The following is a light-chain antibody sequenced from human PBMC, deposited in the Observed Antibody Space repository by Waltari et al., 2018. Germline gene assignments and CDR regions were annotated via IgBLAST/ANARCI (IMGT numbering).Light chain of an antibody. J-gene: IGKJ1*01. V-gene: IGKV3-11*01. Sequence: ETVLTQSPATLSLSPGDRATLPCRASQSISSHLAWYQQKPGQPPRLLTYDESKRATGIPARFSCSGSGTDFTLTISSLEPEDFAVYYCQQRSNLWTFGQGTKVEIK. CDR3: QQRSNLWT. CDR2: DES. CDR1: QSISSH.